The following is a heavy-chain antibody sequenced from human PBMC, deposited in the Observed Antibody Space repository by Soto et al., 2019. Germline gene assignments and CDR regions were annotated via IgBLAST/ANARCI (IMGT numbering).Heavy chain of an antibody. CDR2: ISGNGDTT. J-gene: IGHJ4*02. Sequence: GGSLRLSCAASGFTVSSNYMSWVRQAPGKGLDWVSAISGNGDTTYYADSVKGRFTISRDNAKNSLYLQMNSLRVEDTAVYYCARDGYLAYWGQGTLVTVSS. V-gene: IGHV3-23*01. CDR3: ARDGYLAY. CDR1: GFTVSSNY.